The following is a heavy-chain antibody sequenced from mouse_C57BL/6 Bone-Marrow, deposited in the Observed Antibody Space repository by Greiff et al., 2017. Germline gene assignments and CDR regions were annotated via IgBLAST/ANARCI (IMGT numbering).Heavy chain of an antibody. Sequence: QVQLPQSGAELVRPGASVTLSCKASGYTFTDYEMHWVKQTPVHGLEWIGAIDPETGGTAYNQKFKGKAILTADKSSSTAYMELRSLTSEDSAVYYCTRRYESYFYYAMDYWGQGTSVTVSS. CDR1: GYTFTDYE. CDR2: IDPETGGT. V-gene: IGHV1-15*01. D-gene: IGHD2-3*01. J-gene: IGHJ4*01. CDR3: TRRYESYFYYAMDY.